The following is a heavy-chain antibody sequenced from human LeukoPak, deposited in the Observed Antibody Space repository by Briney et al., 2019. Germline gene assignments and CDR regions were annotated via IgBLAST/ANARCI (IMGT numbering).Heavy chain of an antibody. V-gene: IGHV4-39*01. Sequence: SETLSLTCTVSGGSISSSSYYWGWIRQPPGKGLEWIGSIYYSGSTYYNPSLKSRVTISVDTSKNQFSLKLSSVTAADTAVYYCATLNKGDYYYGMDVWGQGTTVTVS. CDR3: ATLNKGDYYYGMDV. D-gene: IGHD1/OR15-1a*01. CDR2: IYYSGST. CDR1: GGSISSSSYY. J-gene: IGHJ6*02.